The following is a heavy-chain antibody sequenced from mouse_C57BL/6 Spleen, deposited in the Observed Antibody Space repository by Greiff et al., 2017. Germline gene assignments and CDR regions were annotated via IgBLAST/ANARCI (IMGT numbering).Heavy chain of an antibody. CDR2: IRSKSNNYAT. Sequence: EVKLMESGGGLVQPKGSLKLSCAASGFSFNTYAMNWVRQAPGKGLEWVARIRSKSNNYATYYADTVKDRFTISRDDSESMLYLQMNNLKTEDTAMYYCVRQGDYAMDYWGQGTSVTVSS. CDR3: VRQGDYAMDY. CDR1: GFSFNTYA. J-gene: IGHJ4*01. V-gene: IGHV10-1*01.